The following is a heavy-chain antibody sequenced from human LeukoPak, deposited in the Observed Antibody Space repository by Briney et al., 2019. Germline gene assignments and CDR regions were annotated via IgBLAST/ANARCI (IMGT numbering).Heavy chain of an antibody. CDR3: ARDRWRGHDY. J-gene: IGHJ4*02. D-gene: IGHD4-23*01. CDR2: IWYDGSNK. CDR1: GFTFSSYD. Sequence: GGSLRLSCAASGFTFSSYDMNWVRQAPGNGLEWVAVIWYDGSNKYYADSVKGRFTISRDNSKNTLYLQMNSLRAEDTAVYYCARDRWRGHDYWGQGTLVTVSS. V-gene: IGHV3-33*08.